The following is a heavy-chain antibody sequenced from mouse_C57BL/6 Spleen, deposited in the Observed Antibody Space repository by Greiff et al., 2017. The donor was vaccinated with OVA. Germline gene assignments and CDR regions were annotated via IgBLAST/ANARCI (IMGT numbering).Heavy chain of an antibody. Sequence: QVTLKVSGPGILQSSQTLSLTCSFSGFSLSTSGMGVSWIRQPSGKGLEWLAHIYWDDDKRYNPSPKSRLTISKDTSRNQVFLKITSVNTADTATSYCARRDYYGSSWYFDVWGTGTTVTVSS. CDR3: ARRDYYGSSWYFDV. D-gene: IGHD1-1*01. CDR1: GFSLSTSGMG. V-gene: IGHV8-12*01. CDR2: IYWDDDK. J-gene: IGHJ1*03.